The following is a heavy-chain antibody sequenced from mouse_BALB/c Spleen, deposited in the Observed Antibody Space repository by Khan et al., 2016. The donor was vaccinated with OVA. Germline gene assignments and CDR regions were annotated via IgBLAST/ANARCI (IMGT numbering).Heavy chain of an antibody. V-gene: IGHV1-18*01. CDR2: FNPNNGGT. J-gene: IGHJ1*01. D-gene: IGHD1-2*01. Sequence: EVQLQQSGPELVKPGASVRISCKTSGYTFTEYTMHWVKQSHGKSLEWLGGFNPNNGGTSYNQKFKGKATLTVDTSSSTAYMELRSLTSEDSAVYYCTRRDYYAYYWFFDVWGAGTTITVSS. CDR3: TRRDYYAYYWFFDV. CDR1: GYTFTEYT.